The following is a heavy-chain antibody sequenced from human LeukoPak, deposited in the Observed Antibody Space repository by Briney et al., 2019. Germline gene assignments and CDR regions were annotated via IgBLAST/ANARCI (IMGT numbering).Heavy chain of an antibody. J-gene: IGHJ3*02. CDR2: ISSSSSYI. V-gene: IGHV3-21*01. Sequence: GGSLRLSCAASGFTFSSYSMNWVRQAPGKGLEWVSSISSSSSYIYYADSVKGRFTISRDNAKNSLYLQMNSLRAEDTAVYYCARASAGQLGRSSERAFDIWGQGTMVTVSS. D-gene: IGHD6-6*01. CDR1: GFTFSSYS. CDR3: ARASAGQLGRSSERAFDI.